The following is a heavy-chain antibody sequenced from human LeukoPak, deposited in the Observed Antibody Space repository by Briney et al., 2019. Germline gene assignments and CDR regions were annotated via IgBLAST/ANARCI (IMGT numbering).Heavy chain of an antibody. D-gene: IGHD3-22*01. V-gene: IGHV4-4*07. CDR3: AREWRDSSLS. Sequence: PSETLSLTCTVSGGSISSYYWSWIRQPAGKGLEWIGRIYTSGSTNYNPSVKSRVTMSVDTSKNQFSLKLMSVPAADTVVYYCAREWRDSSLSWGQGTMVTVSS. CDR1: GGSISSYY. CDR2: IYTSGST. J-gene: IGHJ3*01.